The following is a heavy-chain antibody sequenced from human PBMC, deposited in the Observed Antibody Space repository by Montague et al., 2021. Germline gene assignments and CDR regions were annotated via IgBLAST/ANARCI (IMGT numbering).Heavy chain of an antibody. J-gene: IGHJ3*02. CDR3: TRKGWFGDYGFDI. D-gene: IGHD3-10*01. V-gene: IGHV4-39*01. Sequence: SETLSLTCTVSGVSTSSSNYQWGWIRQPPGKGPEWIGSIYYSGTTYYNPSLRSRVTISVDTSENQFSLKLNSVTAADTAFYYCTRKGWFGDYGFDIWGQGTMVTVSS. CDR1: GVSTSSSNYQ. CDR2: IYYSGTT.